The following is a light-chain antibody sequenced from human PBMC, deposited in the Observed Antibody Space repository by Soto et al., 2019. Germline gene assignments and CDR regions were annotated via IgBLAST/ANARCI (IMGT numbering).Light chain of an antibody. CDR3: QQSYSTPRT. Sequence: RRTRPPPSRSQLVGARVPITCREGKRFRGYLNWYQQKPGKAPKLLIYAASSLQSGVPSRFSGSGSGTDFTLTISSLQPEDFATYYCQQSYSTPRTFGQGTKLEIK. CDR2: AAS. V-gene: IGKV1-39*01. J-gene: IGKJ2*02. CDR1: KRFRGY.